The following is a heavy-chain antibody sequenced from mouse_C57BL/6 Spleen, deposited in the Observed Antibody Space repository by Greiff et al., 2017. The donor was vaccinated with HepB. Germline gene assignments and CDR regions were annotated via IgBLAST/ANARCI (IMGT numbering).Heavy chain of an antibody. J-gene: IGHJ4*01. CDR1: GYAFSSSW. CDR2: IYPGDGDT. D-gene: IGHD2-3*01. V-gene: IGHV1-82*01. Sequence: VQLQQSGPELVKPGASVKISCKASGYAFSSSWMNWVKQRPGKGLEWIGRIYPGDGDTNYNGKFKGKATLTADKSSSTAYMQLSSLTSEDSAVYFCARSDGYIYYYAMDYWGQGTSVTVSS. CDR3: ARSDGYIYYYAMDY.